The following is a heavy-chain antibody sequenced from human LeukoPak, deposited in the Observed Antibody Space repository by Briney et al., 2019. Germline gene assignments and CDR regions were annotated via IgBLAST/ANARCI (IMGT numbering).Heavy chain of an antibody. V-gene: IGHV1-69*13. J-gene: IGHJ4*02. Sequence: GASVKVSCKASRGTPSSYAISGVRQTPEQGRECMGGIIPIFGTANYAQKFQGRVTITADESTSTAYMELSSLRSEDTAVYYCARGLRYYGSGSYYNPSDYWGQGAMVTVCS. CDR3: ARGLRYYGSGSYYNPSDY. CDR1: RGTPSSYA. D-gene: IGHD3-10*01. CDR2: IIPIFGTA.